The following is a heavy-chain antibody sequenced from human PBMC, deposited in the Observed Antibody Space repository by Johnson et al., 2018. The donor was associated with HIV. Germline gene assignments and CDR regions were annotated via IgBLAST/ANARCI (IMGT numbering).Heavy chain of an antibody. CDR3: KRRSPYDAFDI. V-gene: IGHV3-66*04. CDR1: GFTFSSYW. Sequence: VQLVESGGGVVRPGGSLRLSCVGSGFTFSSYWMSWVRQAPGQGLEWVSVIYSGGSTYYADSVKGRFTISRDNSKNTLYLQMNSLRAEDTAVYYCKRRSPYDAFDIWGQGTMVTVSS. J-gene: IGHJ3*02. CDR2: IYSGGST.